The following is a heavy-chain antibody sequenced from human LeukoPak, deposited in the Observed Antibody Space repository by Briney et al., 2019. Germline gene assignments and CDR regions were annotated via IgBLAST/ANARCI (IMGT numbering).Heavy chain of an antibody. J-gene: IGHJ4*02. Sequence: SQTLSLTCTVSGGSTSSGDYYWSWIRQPPGKGLEWIGYIYYSGSTYYNPSLKSRVTISVDTSKNQFSLKLSSVTAADTAEYYCARVGLEDFDYWGQGTLVTVSS. CDR3: ARVGLEDFDY. CDR2: IYYSGST. V-gene: IGHV4-30-4*08. CDR1: GGSTSSGDYY. D-gene: IGHD1-1*01.